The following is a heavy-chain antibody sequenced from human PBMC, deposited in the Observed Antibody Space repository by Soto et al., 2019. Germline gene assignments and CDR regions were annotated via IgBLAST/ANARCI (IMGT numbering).Heavy chain of an antibody. CDR1: GFAFISYA. CDR3: AKEMYSNSWGPYYYGFDV. D-gene: IGHD6-13*01. J-gene: IGHJ6*02. Sequence: WGSLRLSCAASGFAFISYAITCFRQAPFKWLEWVSGISGTGRSTFYADSVKGRFTISRDNSENTLDLQMSSLRDEDTAVYYCAKEMYSNSWGPYYYGFDVWGQGTTVTAP. CDR2: ISGTGRST. V-gene: IGHV3-23*01.